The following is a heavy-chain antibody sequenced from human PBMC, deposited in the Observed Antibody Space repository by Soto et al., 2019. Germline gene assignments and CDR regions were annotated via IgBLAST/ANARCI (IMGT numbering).Heavy chain of an antibody. CDR3: ARDPSSSWYNWFDP. V-gene: IGHV1-69*06. CDR2: IIPIFGTA. D-gene: IGHD6-13*01. Sequence: ASVKVSCKASGGTFSSYAISWVRQAPGQGLEWMGGIIPIFGTANYAQKFQGRVTITADKSTSTAYMELSSLRSEDTAVYYCARDPSSSWYNWFDPWGQGTLVTVSS. J-gene: IGHJ5*02. CDR1: GGTFSSYA.